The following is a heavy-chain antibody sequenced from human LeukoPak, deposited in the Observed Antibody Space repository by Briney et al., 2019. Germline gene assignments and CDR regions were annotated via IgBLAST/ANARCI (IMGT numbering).Heavy chain of an antibody. J-gene: IGHJ4*02. CDR2: IYSGGST. V-gene: IGHV3-53*01. CDR3: ARGRAMVRGAASN. Sequence: GGSLRLSCAASGFTVSSIYMSWVRQAPGKGLEWVSVIYSGGSTYSADSVKGRFTISRDNSKNTLYLQMSSLRAEDTAVYYCARGRAMVRGAASNWGQGTLVTVSS. CDR1: GFTVSSIY. D-gene: IGHD3-10*01.